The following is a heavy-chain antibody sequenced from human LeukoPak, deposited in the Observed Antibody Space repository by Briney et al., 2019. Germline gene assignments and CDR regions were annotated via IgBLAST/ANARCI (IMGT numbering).Heavy chain of an antibody. CDR1: GYTFTSYG. Sequence: ASVTLSCKASGYTFTSYGISWVRQATGQALGWMGWMNPNSGNTGYAQKFQGRVTMTRNTSISTAYMELSSLRAEDTAVYYCARDSGWFGELTGDYMDVWGKGTTVTVSS. D-gene: IGHD3-10*01. CDR2: MNPNSGNT. J-gene: IGHJ6*03. V-gene: IGHV1-8*02. CDR3: ARDSGWFGELTGDYMDV.